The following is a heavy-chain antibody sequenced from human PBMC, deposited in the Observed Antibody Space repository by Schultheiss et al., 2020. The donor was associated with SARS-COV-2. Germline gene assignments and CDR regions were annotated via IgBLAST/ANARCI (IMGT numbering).Heavy chain of an antibody. CDR1: GGSISSYY. V-gene: IGHV4-59*12. D-gene: IGHD6-19*01. CDR3: ARGIAVAGQLDY. Sequence: SETLSLTCTVSGGSISSYYWSWIRQPPGKGLEWIGYIYYSGSTNYNPSLKSRVTISVDTSKNQFSLKLSSVTAADTAVYYCARGIAVAGQLDYWGQGTLVTVSS. J-gene: IGHJ4*02. CDR2: IYYSGST.